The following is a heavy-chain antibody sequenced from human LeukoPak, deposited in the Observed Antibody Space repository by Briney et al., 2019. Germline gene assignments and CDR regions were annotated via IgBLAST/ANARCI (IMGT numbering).Heavy chain of an antibody. V-gene: IGHV3-30-3*01. Sequence: GGSLRLSCAASGFTFSSHALHWVRQAPGKGLEWVAVISYDGSDKYYADSVKGRFTISRDNSKNTLYLQMNSLRAEDTAVYYCAKDLGGEWVSYFDYWGQGTLVTVSS. CDR2: ISYDGSDK. CDR3: AKDLGGEWVSYFDY. CDR1: GFTFSSHA. D-gene: IGHD3-16*01. J-gene: IGHJ4*02.